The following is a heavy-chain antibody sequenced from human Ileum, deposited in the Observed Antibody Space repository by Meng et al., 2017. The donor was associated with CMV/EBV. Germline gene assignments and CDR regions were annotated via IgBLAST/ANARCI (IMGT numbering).Heavy chain of an antibody. V-gene: IGHV4-4*07. J-gene: IGHJ4*02. D-gene: IGHD3-3*01. CDR1: GGSMRGYY. Sequence: HRRRSGPGLGDLSESLPRTSCAWGGSMRGYYWGWIRKPAGKGLEWIGRIYVSVSTDYNPSLKSRATMSVDTSTKQFSLRLTSVTAADTAVYFCAREVDVDGAVPQKGGYYYDYWGQGILVTVSS. CDR2: IYVSVST. CDR3: AREVDVDGAVPQKGGYYYDY.